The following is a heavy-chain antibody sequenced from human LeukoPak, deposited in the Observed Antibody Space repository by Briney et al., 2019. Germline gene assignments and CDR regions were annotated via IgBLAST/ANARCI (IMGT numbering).Heavy chain of an antibody. CDR3: ARYRYTAMAYIFDY. Sequence: GGSLRLSCAASGFTFSSYSMNWVRQAPGKGLEWVSSISSSSSYIYYADSVKGRFTISRDNAKNSLYLQMNSLRAEDTAVYYCARYRYTAMAYIFDYWGQGTLVTVSS. J-gene: IGHJ4*02. D-gene: IGHD5-18*01. CDR2: ISSSSSYI. V-gene: IGHV3-21*01. CDR1: GFTFSSYS.